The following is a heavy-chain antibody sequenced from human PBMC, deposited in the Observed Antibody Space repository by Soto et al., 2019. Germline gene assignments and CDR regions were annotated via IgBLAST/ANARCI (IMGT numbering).Heavy chain of an antibody. V-gene: IGHV5-51*01. D-gene: IGHD3-22*01. CDR3: ARPYYYDSSGYDAFDI. CDR1: GYTFANYW. Sequence: GESLKISCKGSGYTFANYWIAWVRQMPGKGLEWMGIIYPDDSDTRYSPSFQGQVTISADKSISTAYLQWSSLKASDTAMYYCARPYYYDSSGYDAFDIWGQGTMVTVSS. CDR2: IYPDDSDT. J-gene: IGHJ3*02.